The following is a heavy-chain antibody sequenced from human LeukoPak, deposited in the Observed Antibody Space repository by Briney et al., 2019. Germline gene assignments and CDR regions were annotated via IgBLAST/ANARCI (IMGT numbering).Heavy chain of an antibody. Sequence: GGSRRLSCADSGITFGRYWMHWVRQAPGKGLVWVSHITTDGSGTSYADSVKGRFTISRDNAKNTLYLQMNSLRAEDTAVYYCARGAIVGANFDYWGQGTLVTVSS. CDR1: GITFGRYW. V-gene: IGHV3-74*01. CDR3: ARGAIVGANFDY. D-gene: IGHD1-26*01. CDR2: ITTDGSGT. J-gene: IGHJ4*02.